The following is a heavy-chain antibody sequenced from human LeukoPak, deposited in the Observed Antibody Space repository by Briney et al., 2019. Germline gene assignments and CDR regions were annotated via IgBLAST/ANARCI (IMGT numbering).Heavy chain of an antibody. CDR2: INPNSGGT. CDR3: ARGRQLHLGELFPFAEFFQP. CDR1: GYTFTGQY. J-gene: IGHJ1*01. Sequence: ASVKVSCKTSGYTFTGQYLHLVRQAPGQGLEWMGWINPNSGGTKSSQKFQGRVIMTRATSISTAYMELRSLSSHDTAVYYCARGRQLHLGELFPFAEFFQPWGQGTLVTVFS. V-gene: IGHV1-2*02. D-gene: IGHD3-16*01.